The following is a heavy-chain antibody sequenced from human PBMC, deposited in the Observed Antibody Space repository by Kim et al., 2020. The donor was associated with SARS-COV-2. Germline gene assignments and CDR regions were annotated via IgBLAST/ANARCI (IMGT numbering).Heavy chain of an antibody. CDR2: ISASAATT. D-gene: IGHD1-26*01. Sequence: GGSLRLSCVASGLSFDRSVMSWVRQAPGKGLEWVSTISASAATTHYADSVKGRFTISRDNSKNTLYLQMNCLRVDDTAVYYCAKSDSGGYPWFDPWGQGTLVTVSS. V-gene: IGHV3-23*01. CDR1: GLSFDRSV. CDR3: AKSDSGGYPWFDP. J-gene: IGHJ5*02.